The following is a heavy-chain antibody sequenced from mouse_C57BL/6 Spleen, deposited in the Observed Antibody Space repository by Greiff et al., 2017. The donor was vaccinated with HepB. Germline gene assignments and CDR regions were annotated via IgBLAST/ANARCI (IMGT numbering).Heavy chain of an antibody. CDR1: GYTFIDYN. D-gene: IGHD2-1*01. CDR3: TRSLYGNSWCFGV. V-gene: IGHV1-22*01. CDR2: IDPNNGNT. J-gene: IGHJ1*03. Sequence: EVQLQQSGPELVKPGASVKMSCKASGYTFIDYNIHWVKQSHGKSLEWIGYIDPNNGNTNYNQNFKDKATLTVNKSSSTAYMEFRSLTSEDSALYYCTRSLYGNSWCFGVWGTGTTVTVSS.